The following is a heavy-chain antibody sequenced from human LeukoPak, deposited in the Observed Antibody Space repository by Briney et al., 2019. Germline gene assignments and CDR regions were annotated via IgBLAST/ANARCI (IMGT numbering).Heavy chain of an antibody. D-gene: IGHD4-17*01. V-gene: IGHV1-69*05. CDR2: IIPIFGTA. J-gene: IGHJ5*02. CDR1: GGTFSSYA. Sequence: SVKVSCKASGGTFSSYAISWVRQAPGQGLEWMGRIIPIFGTANYAQKFQGRVTITTDKSKNSVYMELSSLRSEDTAVYYCARDVHGDYGSGWFDPWGQGTLVSVSS. CDR3: ARDVHGDYGSGWFDP.